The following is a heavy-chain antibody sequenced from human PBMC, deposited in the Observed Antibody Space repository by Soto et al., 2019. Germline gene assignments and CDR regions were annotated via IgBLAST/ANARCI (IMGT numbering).Heavy chain of an antibody. CDR2: ISGSGGST. Sequence: ESGGGLVQPGGSLRLSCAASGFTFSSYAMSWVRQAPGKGLEWVSAISGSGGSTYYADSVKGRFTISRDNSKNTLYLQMNSLRAEDTAVYYCAKAPGGYCSGGSCYDFDYWGQGTLVTVSS. J-gene: IGHJ4*02. V-gene: IGHV3-23*01. CDR3: AKAPGGYCSGGSCYDFDY. D-gene: IGHD2-15*01. CDR1: GFTFSSYA.